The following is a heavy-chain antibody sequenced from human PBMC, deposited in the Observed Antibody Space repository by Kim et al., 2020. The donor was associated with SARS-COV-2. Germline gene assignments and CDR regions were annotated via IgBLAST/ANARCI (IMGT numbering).Heavy chain of an antibody. Sequence: SVKVSCKASEFTFATSAVQWVRQARGQRLEWIGWIAVGSGNTNYAQNFQERVTITRDMSTSTAYMELSSLRFEDTAVYYCAADSMVVVVMTGYYGMDVW. J-gene: IGHJ6*01. V-gene: IGHV1-58*01. CDR2: IAVGSGNT. CDR1: EFTFATSA. CDR3: AADSMVVVVMTGYYGMDV. D-gene: IGHD3-22*01.